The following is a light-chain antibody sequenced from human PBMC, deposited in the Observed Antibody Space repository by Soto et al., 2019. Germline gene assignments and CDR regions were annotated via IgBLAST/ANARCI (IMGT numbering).Light chain of an antibody. V-gene: IGKV1-5*03. Sequence: DIQMTQSPSTLSASVGDRVTITCRASQSISSSLAWYQKKPGKAPKLLIYKASSLQSGVPSRFSGSGSGTEFSLTVNSLQPDDFATYYCQQYSDHPFAFGQGTKLEIK. CDR2: KAS. J-gene: IGKJ2*01. CDR1: QSISSS. CDR3: QQYSDHPFA.